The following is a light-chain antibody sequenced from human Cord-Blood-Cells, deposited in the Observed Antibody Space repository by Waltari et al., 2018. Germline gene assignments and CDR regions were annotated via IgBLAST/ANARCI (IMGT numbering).Light chain of an antibody. CDR3: QQRSNWPPLT. CDR1: QSVSSY. Sequence: EIVLTQSPATLSLSPGERATLSGMASQSVSSYLAWYHKKPGQAPRLRIYDASNRAHGIPARFSGSGSGTDFTLTISSLEPEDFAVYYCQQRSNWPPLTFGGGTKVEIK. CDR2: DAS. J-gene: IGKJ4*01. V-gene: IGKV3-11*01.